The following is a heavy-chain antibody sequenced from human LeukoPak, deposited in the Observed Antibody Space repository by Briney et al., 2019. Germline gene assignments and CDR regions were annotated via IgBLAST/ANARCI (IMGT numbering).Heavy chain of an antibody. CDR2: IQTKTNSYAP. Sequence: PGGSLRLSCAASGFTFSGSAIHWVRQASGKGLEWVGRIQTKTNSYAPAYAASVKGRFTISRDDAKNTAYLQMNSLKSEDTAVYYCTIEYSSSWYLDYWGQGTLVTVSS. CDR3: TIEYSSSWYLDY. D-gene: IGHD6-13*01. J-gene: IGHJ4*02. CDR1: GFTFSGSA. V-gene: IGHV3-73*01.